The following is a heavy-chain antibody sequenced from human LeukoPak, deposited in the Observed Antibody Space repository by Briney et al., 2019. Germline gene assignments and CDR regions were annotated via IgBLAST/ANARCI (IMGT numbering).Heavy chain of an antibody. J-gene: IGHJ4*02. CDR1: GFTFNSYS. CDR3: ARHPHYSNYYFDY. V-gene: IGHV3-21*01. D-gene: IGHD4-11*01. Sequence: PGGSLRLSCAASGFTFNSYSMYWVRQAPGKELEWVSSISSSSSYIYYADSVKGRFTISRDNAKNSLYLQMNSLRVEDTAVYYCARHPHYSNYYFDYWGQGTLVTVSS. CDR2: ISSSSSYI.